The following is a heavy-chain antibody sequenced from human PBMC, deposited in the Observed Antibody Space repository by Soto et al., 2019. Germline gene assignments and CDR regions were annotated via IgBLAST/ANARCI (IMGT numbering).Heavy chain of an antibody. CDR2: ISAYNGNT. CDR3: ARDKGRESYYYGMDV. CDR1: GYTFTSYG. V-gene: IGHV1-18*01. Sequence: ASVKVSCKASGYTFTSYGISWVRQAPGQGLEWMGWISAYNGNTNYAQRLQGRVTMTTDTSTSTAYMELRSLRSDDTAVYYCARDKGRESYYYGMDVWGQGTTVTVSS. D-gene: IGHD3-10*01. J-gene: IGHJ6*02.